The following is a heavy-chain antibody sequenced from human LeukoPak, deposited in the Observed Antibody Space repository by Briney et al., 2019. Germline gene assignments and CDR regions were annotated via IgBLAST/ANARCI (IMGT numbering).Heavy chain of an antibody. Sequence: GGSLRLSCAASGFTLSNYGMNWVRQAPGKGLEWVSAISSDATTYYADSVKGRFTVSRDNSKNTLYLQMNSLRAEDTAIYYCAKILYGSGYFLLDSWGQGTLVTVSS. CDR2: ISSDATT. D-gene: IGHD3-3*01. CDR3: AKILYGSGYFLLDS. CDR1: GFTLSNYG. V-gene: IGHV3-23*01. J-gene: IGHJ4*02.